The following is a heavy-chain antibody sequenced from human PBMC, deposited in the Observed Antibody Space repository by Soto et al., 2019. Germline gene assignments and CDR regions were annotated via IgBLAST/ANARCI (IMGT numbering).Heavy chain of an antibody. CDR2: VIPVSGTP. D-gene: IGHD1-26*01. J-gene: IGHJ2*01. CDR1: GGTFSNYA. Sequence: QVQLVQSGAEVKKPGSSVKVSCKASGGTFSNYAISWVRQAPGQGLEWMGGVIPVSGTPKYAQKFQDRVLITADKSTSTAYMELTSLTSEDTAVYFCARDPGSGSYYSVSDYWYFDLWGRGTLVTVSS. CDR3: ARDPGSGSYYSVSDYWYFDL. V-gene: IGHV1-69*06.